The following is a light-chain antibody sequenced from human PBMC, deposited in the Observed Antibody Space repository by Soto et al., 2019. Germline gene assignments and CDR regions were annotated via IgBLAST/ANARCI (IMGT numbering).Light chain of an antibody. CDR1: QSVSSSY. V-gene: IGKV3-20*01. Sequence: EILFTQSPGTLSLYPGERATLSCRASQSVSSSYLAWYQQKPGQAPRLLIYGASSRATGIPDRFSGSGSGTDFTLTISRLEPEDFAVYYCQQYGSSPQTFGQGTKVDIK. CDR3: QQYGSSPQT. J-gene: IGKJ1*01. CDR2: GAS.